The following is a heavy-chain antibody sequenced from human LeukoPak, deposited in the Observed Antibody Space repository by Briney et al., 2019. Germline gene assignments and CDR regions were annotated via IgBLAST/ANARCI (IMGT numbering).Heavy chain of an antibody. D-gene: IGHD6-25*01. CDR3: ARDLPDIAAAEPQDAFDI. V-gene: IGHV4-34*01. CDR2: INHSGST. J-gene: IGHJ3*02. Sequence: PSETLSLTCAVYGGSFSGYYWSWIRQPPGKGLEWIGEINHSGSTNYNPSLKSRVTTSVDTSKNQFSLKLSSVTAADTAVYYCARDLPDIAAAEPQDAFDIWGQGTMVTVSS. CDR1: GGSFSGYY.